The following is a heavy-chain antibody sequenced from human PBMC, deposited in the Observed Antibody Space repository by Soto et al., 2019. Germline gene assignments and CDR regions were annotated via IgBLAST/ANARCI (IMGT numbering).Heavy chain of an antibody. D-gene: IGHD6-19*01. Sequence: EVQLVESGGGLVQPRRSLRISCAASGFTFSRYAMNWVRQAPGKGLEWVSDISVGGGSIFYADSVKGRFTISRDDAQNSVYLQMNTLRDEDTALYYSVRDDQWAVDVWGQGTMVIVSS. J-gene: IGHJ3*01. CDR1: GFTFSRYA. CDR2: ISVGGGSI. CDR3: VRDDQWAVDV. V-gene: IGHV3-48*02.